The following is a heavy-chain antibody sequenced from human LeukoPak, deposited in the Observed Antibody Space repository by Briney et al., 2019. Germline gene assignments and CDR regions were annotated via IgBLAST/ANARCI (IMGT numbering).Heavy chain of an antibody. CDR1: GDSISSYY. D-gene: IGHD3-3*01. V-gene: IGHV4-59*12. Sequence: SETLSLTRTVSGDSISSYYWSWIRQPPGKGLEWIGYIYYSGSTYYNPSLKSRVTISVDTSKNQFSLKLSSVTAADTAVYYCARGGGVIIDYWGQGTLVTVSS. CDR3: ARGGGVIIDY. J-gene: IGHJ4*02. CDR2: IYYSGST.